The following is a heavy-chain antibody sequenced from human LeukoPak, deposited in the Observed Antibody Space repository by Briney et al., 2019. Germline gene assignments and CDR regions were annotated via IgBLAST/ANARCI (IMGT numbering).Heavy chain of an antibody. V-gene: IGHV3-21*01. Sequence: GGSLRLSCAASGFTFSSYSMNWVRQPPGKGLDWVPSISSSSSYIYYADSVKGRFTISRDNAKNSLYLQMNSLRAEDTAVYYCASLCGSSGWCRTDYWGQGTLVTVSS. CDR2: ISSSSSYI. CDR3: ASLCGSSGWCRTDY. J-gene: IGHJ4*02. CDR1: GFTFSSYS. D-gene: IGHD6-19*01.